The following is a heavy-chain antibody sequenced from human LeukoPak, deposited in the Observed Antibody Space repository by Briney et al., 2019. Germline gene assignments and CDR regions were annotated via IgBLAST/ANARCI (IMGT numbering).Heavy chain of an antibody. CDR2: INPNSGGT. Sequence: ASVKVSCKASGYTFTGYYMHWVRQAPGQGLEWMGWINPNSGGTNYAQKFQGRVTMTRDTSISTAYMELSRLRSDDTAVYYCASLSSSGWSDYFDYWGQGTLVTVSS. D-gene: IGHD6-19*01. V-gene: IGHV1-2*02. CDR3: ASLSSSGWSDYFDY. CDR1: GYTFTGYY. J-gene: IGHJ4*02.